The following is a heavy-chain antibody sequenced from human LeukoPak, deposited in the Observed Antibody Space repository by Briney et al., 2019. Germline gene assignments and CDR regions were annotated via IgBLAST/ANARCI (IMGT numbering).Heavy chain of an antibody. CDR1: GDSVSSNSAA. CDR3: AXDSGSYSSXXRFXS. CDR2: TYYKSKLYN. D-gene: IGHD6-6*01. Sequence: TLXXXCAISGDSVSSNSAAWNWIRQSPSRGLEWLGRTYYKSKLYNDYAVSVKSLITINPETSENQFSLKLKSVTPEDKAVYYXAXDSGSYSSXXRFXSWGQGTLVTVSS. V-gene: IGHV6-1*01. J-gene: IGHJ4*02.